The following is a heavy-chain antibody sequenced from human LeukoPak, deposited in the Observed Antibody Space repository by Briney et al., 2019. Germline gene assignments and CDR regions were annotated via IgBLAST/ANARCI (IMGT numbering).Heavy chain of an antibody. D-gene: IGHD3-10*01. CDR3: ARDMIRGVISPQYYYYYGMDV. CDR1: GFTFSSYG. CDR2: IWYDGSNK. V-gene: IGHV3-33*01. J-gene: IGHJ6*04. Sequence: GRSLRLSCAASGFTFSSYGMHWVRQAPGKGLEGVAVIWYDGSNKYYADSVKGRFTISRDNSKSTLYLQMNSLRAEDTAVYYCARDMIRGVISPQYYYYYGMDVWGKGATVTVSS.